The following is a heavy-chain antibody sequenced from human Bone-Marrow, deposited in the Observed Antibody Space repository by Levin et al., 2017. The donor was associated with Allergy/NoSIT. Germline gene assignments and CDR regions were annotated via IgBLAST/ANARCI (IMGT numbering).Heavy chain of an antibody. J-gene: IGHJ4*02. CDR3: ARIRAVTGTLVDN. CDR2: ITDTSRFT. V-gene: IGHV3-11*03. Sequence: LSLTCEASGFTFSDYYMSWIRQAPGKGLEWIAYITDTSRFTRYADSVKGRFTISRDTARNSLFLQMNSLRAEDTALYYCARIRAVTGTLVDNWGQGTLVTVSS. D-gene: IGHD1-7*01. CDR1: GFTFSDYY.